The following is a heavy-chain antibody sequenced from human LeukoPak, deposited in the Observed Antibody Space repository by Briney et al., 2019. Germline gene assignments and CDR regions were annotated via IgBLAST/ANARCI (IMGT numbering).Heavy chain of an antibody. D-gene: IGHD1-1*01. V-gene: IGHV4-39*01. J-gene: IGHJ4*02. CDR3: ARLAGVVGKRYFDY. Sequence: SETLSLTCTVSGGSISSSSYYWGWIRQPPGKGLEWIANIYYSGSTYYNPPLKSRVTISVDTSKNQFSLKLSSVTAADTAVYYCARLAGVVGKRYFDYWGQGTLVTVSS. CDR1: GGSISSSSYY. CDR2: IYYSGST.